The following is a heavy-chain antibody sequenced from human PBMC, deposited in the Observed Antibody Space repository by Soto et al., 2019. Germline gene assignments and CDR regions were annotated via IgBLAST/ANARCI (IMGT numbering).Heavy chain of an antibody. CDR1: GYSITRGYY. CDR3: ARESSGGNFDFDI. CDR2: MYNSGGT. V-gene: IGHV4-38-2*02. J-gene: IGHJ3*02. Sequence: PSETLSLTCAVSGYSITRGYYWAWIRQPPGKGLEWIGSMYNSGGTNYNPSLKSRLTMSADTSKNQFSLKLSSVTAADTAVYHCARESSGGNFDFDIWGQGTMVTVSS. D-gene: IGHD2-21*02.